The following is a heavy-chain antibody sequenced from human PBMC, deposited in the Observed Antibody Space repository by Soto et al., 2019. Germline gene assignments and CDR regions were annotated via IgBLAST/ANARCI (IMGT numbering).Heavy chain of an antibody. J-gene: IGHJ4*02. CDR3: AIGARIAETVDC. D-gene: IGHD6-13*01. CDR2: ISDSGGST. V-gene: IGHV3-23*01. Sequence: PGGSLRLSCAASGFTFSSYAMSWVRQAPGKGLEWVSAISDSGGSTYYADSVKGRFTISRDNSKNTLYLQMNSLRAEDTAVYYCAIGARIAETVDCWGQGTLVPVSS. CDR1: GFTFSSYA.